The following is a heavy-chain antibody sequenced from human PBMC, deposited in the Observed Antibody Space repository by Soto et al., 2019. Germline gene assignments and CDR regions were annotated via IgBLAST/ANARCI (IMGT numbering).Heavy chain of an antibody. CDR2: ISYDGRNK. CDR3: ARDRGWSRSHGFDY. V-gene: IGHV3-33*01. Sequence: QVQSVESGGGVVQPGTSLRLSCVVSGFSFTNHGMHWVRQAPGKGLEWVAFISYDGRNKDYADSLKGRFTIARDNFKDTLFLQMNTLRADDTAVYYCARDRGWSRSHGFDYWGQGTLVSVSP. D-gene: IGHD2-15*01. CDR1: GFSFTNHG. J-gene: IGHJ4*02.